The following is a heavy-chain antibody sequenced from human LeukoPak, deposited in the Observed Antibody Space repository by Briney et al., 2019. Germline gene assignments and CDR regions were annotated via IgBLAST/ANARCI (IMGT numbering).Heavy chain of an antibody. CDR2: IYYSGST. CDR1: GGSISNYY. CDR3: ARVNGFLTGYYYFDY. J-gene: IGHJ4*02. V-gene: IGHV4-59*01. Sequence: PSETLSLTCTVSGGSISNYYWSWIRQPPGKGLEWIGYIYYSGSTNYNPSLKSRVTISVDTSKNQFSLKLSSVTAADTAVYYCARVNGFLTGYYYFDYWGQGTPVTVSP. D-gene: IGHD3-9*01.